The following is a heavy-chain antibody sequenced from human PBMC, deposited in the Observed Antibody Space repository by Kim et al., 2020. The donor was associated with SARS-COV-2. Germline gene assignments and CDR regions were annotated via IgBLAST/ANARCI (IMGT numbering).Heavy chain of an antibody. CDR2: ISGSGGST. CDR3: AKVPLGLLSPYYFDY. Sequence: GGSLRLSCAASGFTFSSYAMSWVRQAPGKGLEWVSAISGSGGSTYYADSVKGRFTISIDNSKNTLYLQMNSLRAEDTAVYYCAKVPLGLLSPYYFDYWGQGTLVTVSS. D-gene: IGHD3-3*01. CDR1: GFTFSSYA. J-gene: IGHJ4*02. V-gene: IGHV3-23*01.